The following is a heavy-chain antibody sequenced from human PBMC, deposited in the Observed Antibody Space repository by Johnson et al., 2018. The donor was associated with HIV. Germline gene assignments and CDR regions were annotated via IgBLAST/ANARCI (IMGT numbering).Heavy chain of an antibody. J-gene: IGHJ3*02. CDR2: ISYDGINK. V-gene: IGHV3-30-3*01. Sequence: QVQLVESGGGVVQPGRSLRLSCAASRFTFSTYAMHWVRQAPGKGLEWVAVISYDGINKYYADSVKGRFTISRDNAKNSLYLKMNSLRGEDTSVYYCARYESGYDDWFDAFDIWGQGTMVTVSS. CDR1: RFTFSTYA. D-gene: IGHD5-12*01. CDR3: ARYESGYDDWFDAFDI.